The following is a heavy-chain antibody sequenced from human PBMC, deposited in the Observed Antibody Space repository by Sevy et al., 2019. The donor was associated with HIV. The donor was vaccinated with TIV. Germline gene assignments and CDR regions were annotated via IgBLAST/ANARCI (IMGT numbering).Heavy chain of an antibody. Sequence: GESLKISCKGSGYRFSSYWIVWVRQMPRKGLEWMGVIYPSDSDTRYSPSFQGQVTISADKSINTAYLQWSSLKPSDTAMYYCARHYNWNDGGIYHYSMDVWGQGTTVTVSS. J-gene: IGHJ6*02. CDR2: IYPSDSDT. CDR1: GYRFSSYW. D-gene: IGHD1-20*01. V-gene: IGHV5-51*01. CDR3: ARHYNWNDGGIYHYSMDV.